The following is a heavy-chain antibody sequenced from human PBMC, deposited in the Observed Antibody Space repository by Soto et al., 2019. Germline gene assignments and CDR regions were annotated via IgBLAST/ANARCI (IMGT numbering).Heavy chain of an antibody. Sequence: EVQLLESGGGLVQPGGSLRLSCAASEFTFSNYAMNWVRQAPGKGLEWVSTISGSGDSTYYADSVKGRFTISRDNSKNTRYLQMDSLRAEDTAVYYCAKSGDFGRYFYYMDVWGKGTTVTVSS. CDR3: AKSGDFGRYFYYMDV. V-gene: IGHV3-23*01. CDR2: ISGSGDST. CDR1: EFTFSNYA. D-gene: IGHD4-17*01. J-gene: IGHJ6*03.